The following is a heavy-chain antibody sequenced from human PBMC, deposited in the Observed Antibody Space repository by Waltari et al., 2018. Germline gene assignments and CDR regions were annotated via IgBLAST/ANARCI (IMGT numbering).Heavy chain of an antibody. D-gene: IGHD6-19*01. CDR3: TREHGAVAGSYYYYGMDV. CDR1: GFTFPYYW. J-gene: IGHJ6*02. CDR2: GTSDGSST. V-gene: IGHV3-74*01. Sequence: EVQLVASGGGLVQPGGSLRLSCAASGFTFPYYWMHWVRQAPGKGLVWVGRGTSDGSSTFDADVGKGRFTGSRDSARNTLLLQMNSLRVEDTAVYFCTREHGAVAGSYYYYGMDVWGQGTTVIVSS.